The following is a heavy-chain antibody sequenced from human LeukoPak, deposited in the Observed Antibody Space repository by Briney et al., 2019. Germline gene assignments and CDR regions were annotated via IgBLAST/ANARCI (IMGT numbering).Heavy chain of an antibody. V-gene: IGHV3-15*01. J-gene: IGHJ4*02. CDR3: AKDRDYGDYVSTFDY. CDR1: GFTFSNAW. D-gene: IGHD4-17*01. CDR2: IKSKTDGGTT. Sequence: PGGSLRLSCAASGFTFSNAWMSWVRQAPGKGLEWVGRIKSKTDGGTTDYAAPVKGRFTISRDDSKNTLYLQMNSLKTEDTAVYYCAKDRDYGDYVSTFDYWGQGTLVTVSS.